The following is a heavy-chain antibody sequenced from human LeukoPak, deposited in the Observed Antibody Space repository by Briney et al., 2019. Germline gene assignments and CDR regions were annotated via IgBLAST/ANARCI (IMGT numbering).Heavy chain of an antibody. J-gene: IGHJ6*02. V-gene: IGHV3-30*04. D-gene: IGHD6-19*01. CDR3: AKDPGYSSGWTYYYYGMDV. CDR2: ISYDGSNK. CDR1: GFTFSSYA. Sequence: PGGSLRLSCAASGFTFSSYAMHWVRQAPGKGLEWVAVISYDGSNKYYADSVKGRFTISRDNSKNTLYLQMNSLRGEDTAVYYCAKDPGYSSGWTYYYYGMDVWGQGTAVTVSS.